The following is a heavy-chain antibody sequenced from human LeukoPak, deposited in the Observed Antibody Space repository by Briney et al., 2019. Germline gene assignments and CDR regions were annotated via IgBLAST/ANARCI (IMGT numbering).Heavy chain of an antibody. CDR3: ARTLNYDFWSGYGLYWYFDL. D-gene: IGHD3-3*01. V-gene: IGHV1-46*01. CDR1: GYTFTSYF. CDR2: INPSGGST. Sequence: ASVKVSCKASGYTFTSYFMHWVRQAPGQGLEWMGIINPSGGSTSYAQKFQGRVTMTRDTSTSTVYMELSSLRSEDTAVYYCARTLNYDFWSGYGLYWYFDLWGRGTLVTVSS. J-gene: IGHJ2*01.